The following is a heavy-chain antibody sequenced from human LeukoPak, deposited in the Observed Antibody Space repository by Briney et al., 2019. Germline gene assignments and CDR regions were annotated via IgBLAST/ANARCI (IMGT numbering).Heavy chain of an antibody. CDR3: ARDRLEITFGGVIVASERDLCFDY. J-gene: IGHJ4*02. Sequence: ASVKVSCKASVGTFISYAISWVRQAPGQALEWMVRIIPIFGTANYAQKFQGRVTITTDESTSTAYMELSSLRSEDTAVYYCARDRLEITFGGVIVASERDLCFDYWGQGTLVTVSS. CDR1: VGTFISYA. V-gene: IGHV1-69*05. CDR2: IIPIFGTA. D-gene: IGHD3-16*02.